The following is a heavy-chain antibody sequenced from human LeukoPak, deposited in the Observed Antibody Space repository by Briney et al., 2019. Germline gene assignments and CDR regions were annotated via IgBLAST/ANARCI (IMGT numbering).Heavy chain of an antibody. CDR1: GGTFSSYA. Sequence: SVKVSCKASGGTFSSYAISWVRQAPGQGLEWMGGIIPIFGTANYAQKFQGRVTITADKSTSTAYMELSSLRSEDTAVYYCARHGVIAAAAPYYFDYWGQGTLVTVSS. D-gene: IGHD6-13*01. CDR3: ARHGVIAAAAPYYFDY. J-gene: IGHJ4*02. CDR2: IIPIFGTA. V-gene: IGHV1-69*06.